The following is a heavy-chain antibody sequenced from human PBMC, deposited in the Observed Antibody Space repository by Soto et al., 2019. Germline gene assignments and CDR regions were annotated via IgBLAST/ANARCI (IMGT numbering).Heavy chain of an antibody. CDR1: GFTFSSYG. Sequence: QVQLVESGGGVVQPGRSLRLSCAASGFTFSSYGMHWVRQAPGKGLEWGAVIWYDGSNKYYADSVKGRFTISRDNSKNTLDLLMDSLRAEDTAVYYCARDSFREDIWGSYLSIWGQGTMVTVTS. D-gene: IGHD3-16*02. CDR2: IWYDGSNK. V-gene: IGHV3-33*01. J-gene: IGHJ3*02. CDR3: ARDSFREDIWGSYLSI.